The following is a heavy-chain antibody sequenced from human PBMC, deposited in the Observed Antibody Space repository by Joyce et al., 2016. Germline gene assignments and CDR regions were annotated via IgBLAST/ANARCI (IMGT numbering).Heavy chain of an antibody. D-gene: IGHD3-10*02. CDR1: GYSFTSHW. J-gene: IGHJ5*02. V-gene: IGHV5-10-1*03. CDR2: IDPRDSYT. Sequence: EVQLVQSGAEVKKPGESLRISCKGSGYSFTSHWISWVRQMPGKGLEWMGRIDPRDSYTDYSPSFEGHVTISVDKTISAAYQQGSSLRASDTAIYYCAGHVTDWFDPWGQGTLVTVSS. CDR3: AGHVTDWFDP.